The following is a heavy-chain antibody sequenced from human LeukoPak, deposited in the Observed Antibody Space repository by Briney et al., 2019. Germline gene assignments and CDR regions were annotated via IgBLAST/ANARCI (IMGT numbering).Heavy chain of an antibody. J-gene: IGHJ5*02. Sequence: SETLSLTCSVSGGSISSHYWSWLRQPPGKGGEWIGYKYYSGSTNYNPSLKRRVTLTVGKSKDQFSLKLISVTAADTAVYYCARFLRSEGWFDPWGQGTLVTVSS. V-gene: IGHV4-59*08. CDR2: KYYSGST. CDR3: ARFLRSEGWFDP. CDR1: GGSISSHY. D-gene: IGHD4-17*01.